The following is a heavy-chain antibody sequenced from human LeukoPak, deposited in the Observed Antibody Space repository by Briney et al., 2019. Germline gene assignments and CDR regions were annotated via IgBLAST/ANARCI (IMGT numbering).Heavy chain of an antibody. CDR2: IYYSGST. CDR1: GGSITGYY. CDR3: ARLGCGGDCYNNYFYH. D-gene: IGHD2-21*02. Sequence: SETLSLTCTVSGGSITGYYWGWIRQPPGKRLEWIGYIYYSGSTNYNPSLKSRVTISVDTSKNQFSLKLTSVTAADTAVYYCARLGCGGDCYNNYFYHWGQGTLVTVSS. J-gene: IGHJ4*02. V-gene: IGHV4-59*08.